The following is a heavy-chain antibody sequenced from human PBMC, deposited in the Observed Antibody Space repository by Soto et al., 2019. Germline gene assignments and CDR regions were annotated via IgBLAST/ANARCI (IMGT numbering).Heavy chain of an antibody. J-gene: IGHJ4*02. Sequence: GGSLRLSCAASGFTFSSYAMSWVRQAPGKGLEWVSAISGSGGSTYYADSVKGRFTISRDNSKNTLYLQMNSLRAEDTAVYYCAKARYYDSTGYLYYFDYWGQGTLVTVSS. CDR2: ISGSGGST. D-gene: IGHD3-22*01. V-gene: IGHV3-23*01. CDR3: AKARYYDSTGYLYYFDY. CDR1: GFTFSSYA.